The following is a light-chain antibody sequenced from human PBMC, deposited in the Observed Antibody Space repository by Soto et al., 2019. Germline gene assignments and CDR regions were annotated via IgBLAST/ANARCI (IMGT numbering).Light chain of an antibody. CDR3: SSYTSSNNRV. Sequence: QSVRTHPASVSWSPGHSITISCTGTSSDVGTYNYVSWYQQHPGQAPKLMIFEVSNRPSGISNRFSGSKSGNTASLTISGLRAEEEADYYCSSYTSSNNRVFGTGTKVTVL. CDR2: EVS. J-gene: IGLJ1*01. CDR1: SSDVGTYNY. V-gene: IGLV2-14*01.